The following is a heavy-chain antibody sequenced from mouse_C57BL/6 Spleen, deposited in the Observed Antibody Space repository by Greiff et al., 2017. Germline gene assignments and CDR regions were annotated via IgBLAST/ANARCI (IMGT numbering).Heavy chain of an antibody. CDR1: GYTFTSYW. CDR3: ARSSNYEGYFDY. D-gene: IGHD2-5*01. J-gene: IGHJ2*01. CDR2: IHPNSGST. V-gene: IGHV1-64*01. Sequence: VQLQQSGAELVKPGASVKLSCKASGYTFTSYWMHWVKQRPGQGLEWIGMIHPNSGSTNYNEKFKSKATLTVDKSSSTAYMQLSSLTSEDSAVYYCARSSNYEGYFDYWGQGTTLTVSS.